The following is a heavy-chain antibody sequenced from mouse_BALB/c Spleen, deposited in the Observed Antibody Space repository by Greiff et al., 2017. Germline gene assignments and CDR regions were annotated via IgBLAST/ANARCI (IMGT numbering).Heavy chain of an antibody. CDR3: ARGRYDEILFAY. CDR2: IWAGGST. CDR1: GFSLTSYG. J-gene: IGHJ3*01. Sequence: VKVEESGPGLVAPSQSLSITCTVSGFSLTSYGVHWVRQPPGKGLEWLGVIWAGGSTNYNSALMSRLSISKDNSKSQVFLKMNSLQTDDTAMYYCARGRYDEILFAYWGQGTLVTVSA. D-gene: IGHD2-14*01. V-gene: IGHV2-9*02.